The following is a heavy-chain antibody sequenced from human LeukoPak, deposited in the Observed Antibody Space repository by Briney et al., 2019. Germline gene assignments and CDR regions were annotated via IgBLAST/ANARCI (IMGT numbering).Heavy chain of an antibody. CDR2: ISGSGGST. D-gene: IGHD6-25*01. Sequence: GGSLRLSCAASGFTFSSYAMSWVRQAPGKGLEWVSAISGSGGSTYYADSVKGRFTISRDNSKNSLYLQMNSLRAEDTAVYYCARSRGATPSDYWGQGTLVTVSS. J-gene: IGHJ4*02. CDR3: ARSRGATPSDY. V-gene: IGHV3-23*01. CDR1: GFTFSSYA.